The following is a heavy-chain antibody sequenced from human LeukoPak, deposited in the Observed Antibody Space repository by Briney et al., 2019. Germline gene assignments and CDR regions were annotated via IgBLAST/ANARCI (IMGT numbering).Heavy chain of an antibody. CDR3: ARDKSVTSGMDV. V-gene: IGHV1-69*04. Sequence: GASVKVSCKASGGTFSSYAISWVRQAPGQGLEWMGRIIPILGIANYAQKFQGRVRITADRSTSTAYMELSSLRSEDTAVYYCARDKSVTSGMDVWGQGTTVTVSS. CDR1: GGTFSSYA. CDR2: IIPILGIA. D-gene: IGHD4-17*01. J-gene: IGHJ6*02.